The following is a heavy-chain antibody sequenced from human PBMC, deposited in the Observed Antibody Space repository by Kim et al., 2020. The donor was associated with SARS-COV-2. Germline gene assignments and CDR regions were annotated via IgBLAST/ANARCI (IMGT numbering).Heavy chain of an antibody. J-gene: IGHJ4*02. CDR1: GGTFSSYA. D-gene: IGHD2-15*01. CDR3: ARGYCSGGSCCEFDY. V-gene: IGHV1-69*13. CDR2: IIPIFGTA. Sequence: SVKVSCKASGGTFSSYAISWVRQAPGQGLEWMGGIIPIFGTANYAQKFQGRVTITADESTSTAYMELSSLRSEDTAVYYCARGYCSGGSCCEFDYWGQGTLVTVSS.